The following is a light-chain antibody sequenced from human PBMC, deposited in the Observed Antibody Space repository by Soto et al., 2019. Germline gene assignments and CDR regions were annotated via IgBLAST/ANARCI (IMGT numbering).Light chain of an antibody. J-gene: IGLJ1*01. CDR3: SSYTSSSTYV. CDR2: DVS. Sequence: QSVLTQPASVSGSPGQSITISCTGTSSDVGCYNYVSGYQQHPGKAPKLMIYDVSNRPSGVSNRFSGSKSGNTASLTISGLQAEDEADYYCSSYTSSSTYVFGTGTKLTVL. CDR1: SSDVGCYNY. V-gene: IGLV2-14*01.